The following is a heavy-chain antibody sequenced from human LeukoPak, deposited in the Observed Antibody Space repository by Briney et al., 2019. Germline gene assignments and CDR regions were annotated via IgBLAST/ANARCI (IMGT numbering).Heavy chain of an antibody. D-gene: IGHD3/OR15-3a*01. CDR1: GGSISSSSYY. CDR3: ARAPQFLTGYYTSPIPGGY. CDR2: IYYSGST. V-gene: IGHV4-39*07. Sequence: SETLSLTCTVSGGSISSSSYYWGWIRQPPGKGLEWIGSIYYSGSTYYNPSLKSRVTISVDTSKNQFSLKLSSVTAEDTAVYYCARAPQFLTGYYTSPIPGGYWGQGTLVTVSS. J-gene: IGHJ4*02.